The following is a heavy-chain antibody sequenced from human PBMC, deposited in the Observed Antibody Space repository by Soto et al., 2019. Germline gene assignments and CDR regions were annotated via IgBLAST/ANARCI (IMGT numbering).Heavy chain of an antibody. V-gene: IGHV3-7*03. CDR3: ARDLELVDGFDH. CDR1: GLTFGHYW. D-gene: IGHD2-8*02. CDR2: ITIDGSEK. Sequence: EVQMLQSGGGMVQPGGSLRLSCVGSGLTFGHYWMSWVRQAPVKGLGWVANITIDGSEKYYVDSVKGRFAISRDNAKNSVFLQLNSLRSEDTAVYYCARDLELVDGFDHWGQGSLVIVSP. J-gene: IGHJ4*02.